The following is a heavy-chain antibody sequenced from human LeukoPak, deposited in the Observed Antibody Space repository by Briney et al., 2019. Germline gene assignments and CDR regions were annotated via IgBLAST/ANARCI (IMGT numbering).Heavy chain of an antibody. CDR2: INHSGST. Sequence: PSETLSLTCAVYGGSFSGYYWSWIRQPPGKGLEWIGEINHSGSTNYNPSLKSRVTISVDTSKNQFSLKLSSVTAADTAVYYCARDSNWGGGHDAFDIWGQGTMVTVSS. V-gene: IGHV4-34*01. CDR3: ARDSNWGGGHDAFDI. J-gene: IGHJ3*02. D-gene: IGHD7-27*01. CDR1: GGSFSGYY.